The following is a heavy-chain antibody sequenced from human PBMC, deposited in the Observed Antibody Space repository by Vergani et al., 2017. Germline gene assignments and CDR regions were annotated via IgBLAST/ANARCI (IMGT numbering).Heavy chain of an antibody. CDR3: ARAEYYDILTGYGKADFDY. D-gene: IGHD3-9*01. V-gene: IGHV3-20*04. CDR2: INLNGDST. J-gene: IGHJ4*02. CDR1: GFTFDDYG. Sequence: EVQLVESGGGVVRPGGSLRLSCAASGFTFDDYGMSWVRQAPGKGLEWVSGINLNGDSTGYEDSVKGRFTISRDNAKNSLYLQLNSLRAEDTALYYYARAEYYDILTGYGKADFDYWGQGTLVTVSS.